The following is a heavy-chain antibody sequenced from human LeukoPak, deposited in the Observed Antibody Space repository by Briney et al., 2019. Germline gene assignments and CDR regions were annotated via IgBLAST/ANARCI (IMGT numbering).Heavy chain of an antibody. CDR1: GYTFTGYY. D-gene: IGHD5-18*01. J-gene: IGHJ4*02. V-gene: IGHV1-2*02. CDR3: ARDTRDGYSFDY. Sequence: ASVKVSCKASGYTFTGYYMQWVRQAPGQGLEWMGWINPNSGGTNYAQKFQGRVTMTRDTSISTAYMELSRLRSDDTAVYYCARDTRDGYSFDYWGQGTLVTVSS. CDR2: INPNSGGT.